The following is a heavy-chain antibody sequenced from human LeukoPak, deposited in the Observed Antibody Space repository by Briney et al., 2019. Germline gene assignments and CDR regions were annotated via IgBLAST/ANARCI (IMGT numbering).Heavy chain of an antibody. D-gene: IGHD4-23*01. J-gene: IGHJ4*02. CDR2: IYHSGST. CDR1: GGSISSGGYS. CDR3: ARTTVVTRLFDY. V-gene: IGHV4-30-2*01. Sequence: TSGTLSLTCAVSGGSISSGGYSWSWIRRPPGKGLEWIGYIYHSGSTYYNPSLKSRVTISVDRSKNQFSLKLSSVTAADTAVYYCARTTVVTRLFDYWGQGTLVTVSS.